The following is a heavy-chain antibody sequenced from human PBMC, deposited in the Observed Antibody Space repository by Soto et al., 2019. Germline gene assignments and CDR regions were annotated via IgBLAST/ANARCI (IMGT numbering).Heavy chain of an antibody. CDR2: INPNSGDT. CDR3: ARANSGDDDEFDY. D-gene: IGHD5-12*01. CDR1: GYSLTGYI. J-gene: IGHJ4*02. V-gene: IGHV1-2*02. Sequence: CETSGYSLTGYITDWALPATGQGLEWMACINPNSGDTSYAQRLKGRVTVTRDKSITSAYIELSRLRSDATAVYYCARANSGDDDEFDYCGQGTPVTLYS.